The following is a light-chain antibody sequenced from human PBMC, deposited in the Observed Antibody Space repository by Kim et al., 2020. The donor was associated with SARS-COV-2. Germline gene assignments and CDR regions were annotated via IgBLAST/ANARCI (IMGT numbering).Light chain of an antibody. J-gene: IGLJ2*01. CDR1: NIGSKV. CDR2: YDS. CDR3: QVWDSSCDQRV. Sequence: APGTTARIPWGGNNIGSKVLHWYQLKPGQAPVLVIYYDSDRPPGIPERFSGSNSGNTATLAISRVEGGDEGDYFCQVWDSSCDQRVFGGGTQLTVL. V-gene: IGLV3-21*04.